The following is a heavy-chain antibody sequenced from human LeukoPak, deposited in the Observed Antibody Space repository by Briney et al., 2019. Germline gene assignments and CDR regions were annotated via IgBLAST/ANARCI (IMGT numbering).Heavy chain of an antibody. CDR1: GLTYG. V-gene: IGHV3-30*02. CDR2: VQNNGNDK. CDR3: ATDFWLYNSHAT. D-gene: IGHD5-24*01. Sequence: PGGSLRLSCATSGLTYGIHWVRQAPGKGLEWVSFVQNNGNDKYYADSVKGRFSVSRDSSKSTVYLQMNSLRVEDTAVYYRATDFWLYNSHATWGQGTLVTVSS. J-gene: IGHJ4*02.